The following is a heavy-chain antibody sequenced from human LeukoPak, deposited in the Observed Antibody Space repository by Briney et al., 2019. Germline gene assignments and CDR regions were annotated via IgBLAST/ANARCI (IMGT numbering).Heavy chain of an antibody. V-gene: IGHV1-2*02. Sequence: ASVKVSCKASGYTFTGYYIHWVRQAPGQGLEWMGWINTKSGGINYAQKFRGRVTMTRDTSINTVYMELSRLSSDDTAIYYCARSSPESFYDFQSNWFDPWGQGTLVTVSS. CDR3: ARSSPESFYDFQSNWFDP. CDR2: INTKSGGI. D-gene: IGHD3/OR15-3a*01. J-gene: IGHJ5*02. CDR1: GYTFTGYY.